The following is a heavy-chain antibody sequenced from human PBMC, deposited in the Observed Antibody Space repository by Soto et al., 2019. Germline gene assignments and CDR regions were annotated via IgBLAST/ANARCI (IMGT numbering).Heavy chain of an antibody. V-gene: IGHV3-23*01. CDR1: GFTFSSYA. J-gene: IGHJ3*02. D-gene: IGHD2-2*01. CDR3: AKAHQLLRLQPAFDT. CDR2: ISGSGGST. Sequence: EVQLLESGGGLVQPGGSLRLSCAASGFTFSSYAMRWVRQAAGKGLEWVSAISGSGGSTYYADSVKGRFTISRDNSKNTLYLQMNSLRAEDTAVYYCAKAHQLLRLQPAFDTWGQGTMVTVSS.